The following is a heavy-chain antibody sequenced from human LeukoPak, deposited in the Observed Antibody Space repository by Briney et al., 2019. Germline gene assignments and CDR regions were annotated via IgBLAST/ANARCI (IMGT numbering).Heavy chain of an antibody. CDR3: ARAPRDSYGPRFDY. J-gene: IGHJ4*02. V-gene: IGHV1-2*06. CDR1: GYTFTGYY. CDR2: INPNSGGT. Sequence: ASVKVSCKASGYTFTGYYMHWVRQAPGQGLEWMGQINPNSGGTNYAQKFQGRVTMTRDTSISTAYMELSRLGSDDTAVYYCARAPRDSYGPRFDYWGQGTLVTVSS. D-gene: IGHD5-18*01.